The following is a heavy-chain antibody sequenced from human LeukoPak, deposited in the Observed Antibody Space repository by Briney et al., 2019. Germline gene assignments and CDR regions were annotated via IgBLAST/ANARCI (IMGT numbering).Heavy chain of an antibody. J-gene: IGHJ4*02. D-gene: IGHD2-2*02. CDR3: AKALVPAAIPDLDY. CDR2: ISYDGSNK. CDR1: GFTFSSYG. Sequence: PGRFLRLSCAASGFTFSSYGMHWVRQAPGKGLEWVAVISYDGSNKYYADSVKGRFTISRDNSKNTLYLQMNSLRAEDTAVYYCAKALVPAAIPDLDYWGQGTLVTVSS. V-gene: IGHV3-30*18.